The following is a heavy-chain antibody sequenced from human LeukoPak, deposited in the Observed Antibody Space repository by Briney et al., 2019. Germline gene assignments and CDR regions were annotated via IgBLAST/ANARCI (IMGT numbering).Heavy chain of an antibody. CDR3: ARDYYGGNSFYPGY. D-gene: IGHD4-23*01. V-gene: IGHV1-69*05. Sequence: GASVKVSCKASRGTFSSYAISWVRQAPGQGLEWMGGIIPIFGTANYAQKFQGRVTITTDESTSTAYMELRSLRSDDTAVYYCARDYYGGNSFYPGYWGQGTLVTVSS. J-gene: IGHJ4*02. CDR1: RGTFSSYA. CDR2: IIPIFGTA.